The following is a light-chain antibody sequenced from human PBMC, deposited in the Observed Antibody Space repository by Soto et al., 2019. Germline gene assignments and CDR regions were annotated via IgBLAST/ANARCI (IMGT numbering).Light chain of an antibody. CDR3: QVRDVWPS. V-gene: IGKV3-11*01. J-gene: IGKJ1*01. CDR1: QTVSSS. Sequence: IVLTQSPVTLALSPGEGAVLSCRASQTVSSSLAWYQHKPGQAPRLFIYDASKRAPGIPARFTGSGSGTHFTLTISSLEPEDIAVYYCQVRDVWPSFGQGTKVEIK. CDR2: DAS.